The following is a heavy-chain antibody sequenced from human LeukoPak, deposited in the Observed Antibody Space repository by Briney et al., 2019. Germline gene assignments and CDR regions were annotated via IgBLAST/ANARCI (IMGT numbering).Heavy chain of an antibody. V-gene: IGHV1-2*02. CDR3: AREYEGGGFVVVTAVDAFDI. Sequence: ASVKVSCKASGYTFTGYYMHWVRQAPGQGLEWMGWINPNSGGTNYAQKFQGRVTMTRDTSISTAYMELSRLRSDDTAVYYCAREYEGGGFVVVTAVDAFDIWGQGTMVTVSS. CDR2: INPNSGGT. D-gene: IGHD2-21*02. J-gene: IGHJ3*02. CDR1: GYTFTGYY.